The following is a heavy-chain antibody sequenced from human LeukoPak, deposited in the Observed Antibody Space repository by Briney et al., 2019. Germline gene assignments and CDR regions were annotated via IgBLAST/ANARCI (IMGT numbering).Heavy chain of an antibody. Sequence: PSETLSLTCTVSGGSISSGDYYWSWIRQPPGKGLEWIGYIYYSGSTYYNPSLKSRVTISVDTSKNQFSLKLSSVTAADTAVYYCARFHCSSTSCLFDYWGQGTLVTVSS. D-gene: IGHD2-2*01. CDR2: IYYSGST. CDR1: GGSISSGDYY. CDR3: ARFHCSSTSCLFDY. V-gene: IGHV4-30-4*01. J-gene: IGHJ4*02.